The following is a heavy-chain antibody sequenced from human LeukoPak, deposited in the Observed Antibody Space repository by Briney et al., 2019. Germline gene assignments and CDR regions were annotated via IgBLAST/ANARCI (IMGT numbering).Heavy chain of an antibody. CDR2: IYYSGST. J-gene: IGHJ2*01. CDR1: GGSISSSSYY. D-gene: IGHD6-19*01. CDR3: ARPSSGLVRPYWYFDL. V-gene: IGHV4-39*07. Sequence: SETLSLTCTVSGGSISSSSYYWGWIRQPPGKGLEWIGSIYYSGSTYYNPSLKSRVTISVDTSKNQFSLKLSSVTAADTAVYYCARPSSGLVRPYWYFDLWGRGTLVTVSS.